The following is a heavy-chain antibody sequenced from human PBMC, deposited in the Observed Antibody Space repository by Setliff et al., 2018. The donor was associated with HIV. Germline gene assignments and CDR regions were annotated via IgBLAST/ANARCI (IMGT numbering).Heavy chain of an antibody. CDR1: RFSFSYYG. V-gene: IGHV3-33*01. Sequence: GESLKISCVASRFSFSYYGMHWVRQTPGRGLEWVAVMSSDGSEEHYADAVRGRFAISRDNSLDTLYLQMDTLKVEDMAMYYCVRQGYDTSSPAFDIWGRGTMVTVSS. CDR3: VRQGYDTSSPAFDI. CDR2: MSSDGSEE. J-gene: IGHJ3*02. D-gene: IGHD2-15*01.